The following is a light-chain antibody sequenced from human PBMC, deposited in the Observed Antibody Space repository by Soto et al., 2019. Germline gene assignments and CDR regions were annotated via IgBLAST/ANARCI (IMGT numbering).Light chain of an antibody. CDR2: EVS. CDR1: SSDIGGYNY. Sequence: QSVLTQSASVSGSPGQSITISCTGTSSDIGGYNYVSCYQQHPDKAPKLMIFEVSNRPSGVSNRFSGSKSGNTASLTISGLLPEDEADYYCSSYTTGSTVAFGGGTKLTVL. V-gene: IGLV2-14*01. J-gene: IGLJ2*01. CDR3: SSYTTGSTVA.